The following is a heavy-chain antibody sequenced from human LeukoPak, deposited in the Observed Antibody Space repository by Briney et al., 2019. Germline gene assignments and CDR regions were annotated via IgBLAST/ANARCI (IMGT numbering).Heavy chain of an antibody. CDR3: ARSLRPFDY. CDR1: GGSISSTTYY. CDR2: IYYSGST. D-gene: IGHD3-16*01. Sequence: SETLSLTCTVSGGSISSTTYYWGWIRQPPGKGLEWIGSIYYSGSTYYNPSLKSRVTISVDTSKNQFSLKLSSVTAADTAVYYCARSLRPFDYWGQGTLVTVSS. V-gene: IGHV4-39*07. J-gene: IGHJ4*02.